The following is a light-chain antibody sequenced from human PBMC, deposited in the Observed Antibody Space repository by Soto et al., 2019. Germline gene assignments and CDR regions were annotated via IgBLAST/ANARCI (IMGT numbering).Light chain of an antibody. CDR2: VDS. J-gene: IGLJ1*01. CDR1: NIESKS. V-gene: IGLV3-21*02. Sequence: SYELTQPPSVSVAPGQTARITCGGNNIESKSVHWYQQRPGQAPVLVIYVDSDRPSGIPDRFSASTSGNTAALTISRVEAGDEAEYYCQVWDTISDNYVFGYGKKVTV. CDR3: QVWDTISDNYV.